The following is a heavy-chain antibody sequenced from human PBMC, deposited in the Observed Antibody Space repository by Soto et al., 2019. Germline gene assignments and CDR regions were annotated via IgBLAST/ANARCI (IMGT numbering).Heavy chain of an antibody. CDR3: ARDQESITDRILQY. J-gene: IGHJ4*02. CDR1: GDPFASFG. D-gene: IGHD3-10*01. Sequence: GXAVKVSCKAAGDPFASFGFSWGRQAPGQGLEWLGWISAYNGNTHYAQKVRDRVTLTTDTSTNTAYMELRSLTSDDTAVYYCARDQESITDRILQYWGQGARVTVSS. CDR2: ISAYNGNT. V-gene: IGHV1-18*01.